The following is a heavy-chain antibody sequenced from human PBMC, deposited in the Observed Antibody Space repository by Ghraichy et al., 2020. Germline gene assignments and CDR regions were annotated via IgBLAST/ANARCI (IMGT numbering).Heavy chain of an antibody. V-gene: IGHV3-48*02. CDR3: ARGGSSWYNYFDY. J-gene: IGHJ4*02. CDR2: ISSSSSTI. D-gene: IGHD6-13*01. Sequence: GESLNISCAASGFTFSSYSMNWVRQAPGKGLEWVSYISSSSSTIYYADSVKGRFTISRDNAKNSLYLQMNSLRDEDTAVYYCARGGSSWYNYFDYWGQGTLVTVSS. CDR1: GFTFSSYS.